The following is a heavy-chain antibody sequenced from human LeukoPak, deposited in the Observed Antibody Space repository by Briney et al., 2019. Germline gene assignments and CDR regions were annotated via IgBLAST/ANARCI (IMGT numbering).Heavy chain of an antibody. V-gene: IGHV3-7*05. CDR1: GFTFSRFW. J-gene: IGHJ4*02. Sequence: GGSLRLSCAASGFTFSRFWMSWVRQAPGKGLEWVANIKEDGGEEYYVDSVKGRFTVSRDNAKNSLYLQMNSLRVEDTAVYYCARDYSSGYYYFDYWGQGALVTVSS. CDR2: IKEDGGEE. D-gene: IGHD3-22*01. CDR3: ARDYSSGYYYFDY.